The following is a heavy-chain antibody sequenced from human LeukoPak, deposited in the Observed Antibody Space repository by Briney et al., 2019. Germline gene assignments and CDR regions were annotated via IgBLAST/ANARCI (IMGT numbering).Heavy chain of an antibody. Sequence: GGSLRLSCAASGFTVSSNYMSWVRQAPGKGLEWVSVIYSGGSTYYADSVKGRFTISRDNSKNTLYLQMNSLRAEDTAVYYCVRDAAHRFVGAFDIWGQGTMVTVSS. D-gene: IGHD1-14*01. V-gene: IGHV3-66*01. CDR1: GFTVSSNY. CDR2: IYSGGST. CDR3: VRDAAHRFVGAFDI. J-gene: IGHJ3*02.